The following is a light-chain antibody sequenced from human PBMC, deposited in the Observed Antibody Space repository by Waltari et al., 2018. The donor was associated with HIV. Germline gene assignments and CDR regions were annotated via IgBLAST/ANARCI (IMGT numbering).Light chain of an antibody. V-gene: IGKV3-15*01. J-gene: IGKJ4*01. Sequence: EIVMTQSPATLSVSPGERATLSCRASQSVSTNLAWYQQKPGQVPGLLIYSASTRATGISSRFSGSGSGTVFTLTISSLQSEDFAVYYCQQYNDWPPLTFGGGTKVEMK. CDR2: SAS. CDR3: QQYNDWPPLT. CDR1: QSVSTN.